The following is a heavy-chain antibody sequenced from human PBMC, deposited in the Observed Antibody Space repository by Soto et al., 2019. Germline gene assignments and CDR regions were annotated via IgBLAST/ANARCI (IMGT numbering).Heavy chain of an antibody. CDR3: ARAGGYPDYFDY. D-gene: IGHD3-22*01. J-gene: IGHJ4*02. CDR2: IYYSGST. V-gene: IGHV4-30-4*01. Sequence: SETLSLTCTVSCGSISSGDYYWSWIRQPPGKGLEWIGYIYYSGSTYYNPSLKSRVTISVDTSKNQFSLKLSSVTAADTAVYYCARAGGYPDYFDYWGQGTLVTVSS. CDR1: CGSISSGDYY.